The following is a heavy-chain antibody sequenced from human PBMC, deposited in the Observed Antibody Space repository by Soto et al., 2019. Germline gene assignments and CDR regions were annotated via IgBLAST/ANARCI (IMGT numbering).Heavy chain of an antibody. CDR1: GYTFTGYY. CDR2: INPNSGGT. V-gene: IGHV1-2*02. D-gene: IGHD2-2*01. CDR3: ATHLYCSSTSCYRFASFDY. J-gene: IGHJ4*02. Sequence: VQLVQSGAEVKKPGASVKVSCKASGYTFTGYYMHWVRQAPGQGLEWMGWINPNSGGTNYAQKFQGRVTMTRDTSISTAYMELSRLRSDDTAVYYCATHLYCSSTSCYRFASFDYWGQGTLVTVSS.